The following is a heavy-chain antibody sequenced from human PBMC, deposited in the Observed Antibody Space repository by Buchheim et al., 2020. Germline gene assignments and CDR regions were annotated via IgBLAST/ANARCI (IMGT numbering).Heavy chain of an antibody. D-gene: IGHD3-22*01. Sequence: QVQLQESGPGLVKPSGTLSLTCAVSGGSISSSNWWSWVRQPPGKGLEWIGESYHSGRTNYNPSLKSRVTISVDTSKNQFSLKLSSVTAADTAVYYCARVFFNSSGYYYSGVDYWGQGTL. J-gene: IGHJ4*02. CDR2: SYHSGRT. V-gene: IGHV4-4*02. CDR1: GGSISSSNW. CDR3: ARVFFNSSGYYYSGVDY.